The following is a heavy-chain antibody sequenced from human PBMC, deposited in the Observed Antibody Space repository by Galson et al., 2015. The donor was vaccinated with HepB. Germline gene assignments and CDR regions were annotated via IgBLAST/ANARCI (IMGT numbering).Heavy chain of an antibody. V-gene: IGHV6-1*01. Sequence: CAISGDSVSSNSAAWNWIRQSPSRGLEWLGRTYYRSKWYNDYAVSVKSRITINPDTSKNQFSLQLNSVTPEDTAVYYCARVARLGRHLVGAGAFDIWGQGTMVTVSS. CDR2: TYYRSKWYN. D-gene: IGHD1-26*01. J-gene: IGHJ3*02. CDR3: ARVARLGRHLVGAGAFDI. CDR1: GDSVSSNSAA.